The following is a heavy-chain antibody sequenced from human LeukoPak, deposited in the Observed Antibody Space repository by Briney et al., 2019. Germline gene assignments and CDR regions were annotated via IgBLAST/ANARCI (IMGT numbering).Heavy chain of an antibody. CDR1: GGSISSYY. V-gene: IGHV4-4*07. Sequence: SETLSLTCTVSGGSISSYYWSWIRQPAGKGLEWIGRIYTSGSTNYNPSLKSRVTMSVDTSKNQFSLKLSSVTAADTAVYYCARVGYDSSGYYPLDYWGQGTLVTVSS. J-gene: IGHJ4*02. D-gene: IGHD3-22*01. CDR2: IYTSGST. CDR3: ARVGYDSSGYYPLDY.